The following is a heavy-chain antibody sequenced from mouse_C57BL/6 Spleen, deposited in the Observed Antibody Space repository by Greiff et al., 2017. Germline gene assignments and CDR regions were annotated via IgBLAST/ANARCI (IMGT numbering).Heavy chain of an antibody. J-gene: IGHJ2*01. CDR1: GFNFKDDY. V-gene: IGHV14-4*01. D-gene: IGHD3-2*01. Sequence: VQLQQSGAELVRPGASVKLSCTASGFNFKDDYMHWVKQRPEQGLEWIGWIDPENGDTEYASKFQGKATITADTSSNTAYLQLSSLTSEDTAVYYCTKEQDRASGGGYYFDYWGQGTTLTVSS. CDR3: TKEQDRASGGGYYFDY. CDR2: IDPENGDT.